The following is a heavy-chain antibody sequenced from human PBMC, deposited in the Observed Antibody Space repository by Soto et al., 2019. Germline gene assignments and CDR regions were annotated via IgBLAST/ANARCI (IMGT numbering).Heavy chain of an antibody. J-gene: IGHJ5*02. CDR3: ARGVVGNYYDSSGYYPKTEWFDP. D-gene: IGHD3-22*01. CDR2: INPSGGST. Sequence: ASVKVSCKASGYTFTSYYMHWVRQAPGQGLEWMGIINPSGGSTSYAQKFQGRVTMTRDTSTSTVYMELSSLRSEDTAVYYCARGVVGNYYDSSGYYPKTEWFDPWGQGTLVTVLL. CDR1: GYTFTSYY. V-gene: IGHV1-46*01.